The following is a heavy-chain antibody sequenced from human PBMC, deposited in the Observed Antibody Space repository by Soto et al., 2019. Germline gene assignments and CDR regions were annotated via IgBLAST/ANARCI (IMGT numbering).Heavy chain of an antibody. J-gene: IGHJ4*02. V-gene: IGHV3-33*01. CDR3: ARESDGLLSYFDY. Sequence: PGGSLRLSCAASGFTFSSYGMHWVRQAPGKGLEWVAVIWYDGSNKYYADSVKGRFTISRDNSKNTLYLQMNSLRAEDTAVYYCARESDGLLSYFDYWGQGTLVTVSS. CDR2: IWYDGSNK. D-gene: IGHD1-26*01. CDR1: GFTFSSYG.